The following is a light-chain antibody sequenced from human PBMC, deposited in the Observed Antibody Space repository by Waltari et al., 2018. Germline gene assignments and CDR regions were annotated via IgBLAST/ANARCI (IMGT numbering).Light chain of an antibody. Sequence: QSALTQPASVSGSPGQSITISCSGVGSAVGASDYVSWHQHHPGKAPHVIIYDVTNPPGGVSDRFSASKSDKTASLTISRLQPEDEADYYCFSQTLDGLVLFGGGTRLTVL. CDR2: DVT. CDR1: GSAVGASDY. CDR3: FSQTLDGLVL. V-gene: IGLV2-14*03. J-gene: IGLJ2*01.